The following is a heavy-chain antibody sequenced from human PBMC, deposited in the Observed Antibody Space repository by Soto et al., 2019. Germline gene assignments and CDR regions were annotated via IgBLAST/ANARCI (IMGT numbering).Heavy chain of an antibody. CDR2: IYPGDSDT. CDR1: GYSFTSYW. J-gene: IGHJ6*02. D-gene: IGHD1-7*01. Sequence: GESLKISCKGSGYSFTSYWIGWVRQMPGKCLEWMGIIYPGDSDTRYSPSFQGQVTISADKSISTAYLQWSSLKASDTAMYYCARRTTINYYGMDVWGQGTTVTVSS. V-gene: IGHV5-51*01. CDR3: ARRTTINYYGMDV.